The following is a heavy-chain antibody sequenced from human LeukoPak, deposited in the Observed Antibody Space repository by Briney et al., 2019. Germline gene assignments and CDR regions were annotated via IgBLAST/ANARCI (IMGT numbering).Heavy chain of an antibody. Sequence: GASVKVSCKTSGYTFATYSINWVRQAPGQGLEWMGWISAYNGNTNYAQKLQGRVTMTTDTSTSTAYMELRSLRSDDTAVYYCARGDYGDYWGQGTLVTVSS. D-gene: IGHD3-16*01. J-gene: IGHJ4*02. CDR3: ARGDYGDY. CDR2: ISAYNGNT. V-gene: IGHV1-18*01. CDR1: GYTFATYS.